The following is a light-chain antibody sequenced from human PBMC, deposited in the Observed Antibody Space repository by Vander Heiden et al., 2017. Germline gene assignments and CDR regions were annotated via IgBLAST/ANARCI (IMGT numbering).Light chain of an antibody. V-gene: IGLV2-8*01. CDR3: SSYAGSNNLI. CDR1: SSDVGGDNY. Sequence: QSALTQPPSASGSPGQSVTISCTGTSSDVGGDNYVSWYQKYPGKAPKLMIFEVSKRPSGVPERFSGSKSGNTASLTVSGLQAEDEADYYCSSYAGSNNLIFGGGTKLTVL. J-gene: IGLJ2*01. CDR2: EVS.